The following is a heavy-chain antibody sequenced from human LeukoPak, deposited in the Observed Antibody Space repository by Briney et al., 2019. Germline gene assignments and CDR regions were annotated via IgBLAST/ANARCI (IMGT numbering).Heavy chain of an antibody. D-gene: IGHD6-13*01. CDR2: IYTSGST. CDR1: GGSISSGSYY. CDR3: ARDIELGHFDY. J-gene: IGHJ4*02. Sequence: SQTLSLTCTVSGGSISSGSYYWSWIRQPAGTGLEWIGRIYTSGSTNYNPSLKSRVTISVDTSKNQFSLKLSSVTAADTAVYYCARDIELGHFDYWGQGTLVTVS. V-gene: IGHV4-61*02.